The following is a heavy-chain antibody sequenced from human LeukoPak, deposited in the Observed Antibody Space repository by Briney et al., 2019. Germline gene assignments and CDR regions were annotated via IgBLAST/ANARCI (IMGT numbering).Heavy chain of an antibody. V-gene: IGHV3-30*18. Sequence: GGSLRLSYAASGFTFSSYGMHWVRQAPGKGLEWVAVISYDGSNKYYADSVKGRFTISRDNSKNTLYLQMNSLRAEDTAVYYCANLNAPYWGNFDYWGQGTLVTVSS. CDR3: ANLNAPYWGNFDY. J-gene: IGHJ4*02. CDR1: GFTFSSYG. D-gene: IGHD3-16*01. CDR2: ISYDGSNK.